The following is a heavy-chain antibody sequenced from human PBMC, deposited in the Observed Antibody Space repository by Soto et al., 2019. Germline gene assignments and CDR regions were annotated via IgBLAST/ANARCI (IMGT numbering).Heavy chain of an antibody. CDR3: AKSIIRFLEWSSPFDP. CDR1: GYTFTCYY. J-gene: IGHJ5*02. V-gene: IGHV1-2*02. D-gene: IGHD3-3*01. Sequence: GASVKVSCTASGYTFTCYYLHWVRQAPGQRLEWMGWINPNSGATNYAENLQGRVTLTRDTSISTAYMELTGLTSEDTAVYYCAKSIIRFLEWSSPFDPWGQGTLVTVSS. CDR2: INPNSGAT.